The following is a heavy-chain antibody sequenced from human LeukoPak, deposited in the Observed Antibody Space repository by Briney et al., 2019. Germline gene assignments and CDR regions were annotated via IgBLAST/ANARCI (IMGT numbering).Heavy chain of an antibody. CDR1: GFTVSSNY. J-gene: IGHJ4*02. V-gene: IGHV3-66*02. CDR2: IYSGGST. Sequence: GGSLRLSCAASGFTVSSNYMSWVRQAPGKGLEWVSVIYSGGSTYYADSVKGRFTITRHNSKTTPYIQMNSMRAEDTAVYYCASAKSDCSSTSCPFDYWGQGTLVTVSS. D-gene: IGHD2-2*01. CDR3: ASAKSDCSSTSCPFDY.